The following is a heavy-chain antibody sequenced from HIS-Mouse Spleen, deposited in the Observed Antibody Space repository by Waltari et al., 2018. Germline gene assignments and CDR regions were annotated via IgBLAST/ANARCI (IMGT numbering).Heavy chain of an antibody. CDR3: ARDHRNNWAIRD. Sequence: QVQLVESGGGVVQPGRSLRLSFAASGLTFSSYAMHWVPQAPGKGLEWVAVISYDGSNKYYADSVKGRFTISRDNSKNTLYLQMNSLRAEDTAVYYCARDHRNNWAIRDWGQGTLVTVSS. D-gene: IGHD1-20*01. J-gene: IGHJ4*02. CDR2: ISYDGSNK. V-gene: IGHV3-30-3*01. CDR1: GLTFSSYA.